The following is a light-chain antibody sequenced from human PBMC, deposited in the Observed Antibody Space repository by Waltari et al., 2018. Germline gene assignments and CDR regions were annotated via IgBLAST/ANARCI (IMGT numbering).Light chain of an antibody. V-gene: IGLV2-14*03. CDR3: CSFTSSSTWV. J-gene: IGLJ3*02. CDR1: SSDGGGYNY. Sequence: QSALTQPASVSGSPGQSITISCTGASSDGGGYNYVSWYQQHPGKAPKLIIYDVNNRPSGLSNRFSGSKSGNRASLTISGLQAEDEADYYCCSFTSSSTWVFGGGTKLTVL. CDR2: DVN.